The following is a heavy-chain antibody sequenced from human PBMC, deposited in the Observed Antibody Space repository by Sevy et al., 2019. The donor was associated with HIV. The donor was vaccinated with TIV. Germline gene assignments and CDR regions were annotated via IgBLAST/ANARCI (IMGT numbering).Heavy chain of an antibody. D-gene: IGHD1-1*01. CDR1: GFTFRSFS. V-gene: IGHV3-33*01. CDR2: IWYDGRTE. CDR3: ARDAARVIVPTAGFDS. J-gene: IGHJ5*01. Sequence: GGSLRLSCVASGFTFRSFSMHWVRQAPGKGLEWVAAIWYDGRTERYADSVQGRFPISRDNSKKTLYLQMTSLRDEETAIYYCARDAARVIVPTAGFDSWGQGTLVTVSS.